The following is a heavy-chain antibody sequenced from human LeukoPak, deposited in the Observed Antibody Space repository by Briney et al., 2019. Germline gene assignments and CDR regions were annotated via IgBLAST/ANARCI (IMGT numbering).Heavy chain of an antibody. CDR3: ARDRGWELRHFDY. D-gene: IGHD1-26*01. V-gene: IGHV3-30*19. CDR1: GFSFINYD. Sequence: GGSLRLSCVTSGFSFINYDMHWVRQAPGKGLEWVAAIWYGGTNKNYADSVRGRFTISRDNSQKTLYLEMNSLRVEDTAVYYCARDRGWELRHFDYWGQGTLVTVSS. J-gene: IGHJ4*02. CDR2: IWYGGTNK.